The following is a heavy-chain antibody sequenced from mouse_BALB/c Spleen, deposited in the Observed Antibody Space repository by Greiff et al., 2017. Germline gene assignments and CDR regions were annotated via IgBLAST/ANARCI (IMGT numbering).Heavy chain of an antibody. V-gene: IGHV5-9-3*01. CDR1: GFTFSSYA. D-gene: IGHD2-4*01. Sequence: EVQRVESGGGLVKPGGSLKLSCAASGFTFSSYAMSWVRQTPEKRLEWVATISSGGSYTYYPDSVKGRFTISRDNAKNTLYLQMSSLRSEDTAMYYCARLGYDYDVAWFAYWGQGTLVTVSA. J-gene: IGHJ3*01. CDR3: ARLGYDYDVAWFAY. CDR2: ISSGGSYT.